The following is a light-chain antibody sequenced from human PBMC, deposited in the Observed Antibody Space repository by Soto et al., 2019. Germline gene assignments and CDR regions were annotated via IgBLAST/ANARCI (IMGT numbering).Light chain of an antibody. V-gene: IGKV1-5*01. J-gene: IGKJ5*01. CDR2: TAS. CDR3: LQHKSYPIT. Sequence: DIQMTQSPSTLSASVGDTVTVTCRASQSVSGWLAWYQQKPGEAPKLLIYTASGLQSGVPSRFSGSGSGTEFTLTISSLQPEDFATYYCLQHKSYPITFGQGTRLEIK. CDR1: QSVSGW.